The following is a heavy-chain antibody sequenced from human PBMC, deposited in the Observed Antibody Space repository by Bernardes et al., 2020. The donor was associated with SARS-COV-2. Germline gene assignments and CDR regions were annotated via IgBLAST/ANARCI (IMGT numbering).Heavy chain of an antibody. CDR1: GFTFSSYG. CDR3: AQTRQGDYYYGMDV. Sequence: SLRLSCAASGFTFSSYGLHWVRQAPGKGLEWVAVIWYDGSNKYYADSVKGRFTISRDNSKNTLYLQMNSLRAEDTAVYYCAQTRQGDYYYGMDVWGQGTTVTVSS. V-gene: IGHV3-33*06. CDR2: IWYDGSNK. D-gene: IGHD6-6*01. J-gene: IGHJ6*02.